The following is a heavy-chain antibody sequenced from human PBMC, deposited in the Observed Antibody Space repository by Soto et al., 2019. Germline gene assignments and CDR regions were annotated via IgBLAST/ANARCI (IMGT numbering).Heavy chain of an antibody. CDR3: ATDDYGAYAY. CDR1: GYTFTAYY. D-gene: IGHD4-17*01. CDR2: IDPRSGGT. Sequence: ASVKVSCKPSGYTFTAYYIHWVRQAPGQGLECMGWIDPRSGGTNYAQKFQGRVIMTRDTSINTAYMELSRLTSDDTAVYYCATDDYGAYAYGGQGTLVTVSS. V-gene: IGHV1-2*02. J-gene: IGHJ4*02.